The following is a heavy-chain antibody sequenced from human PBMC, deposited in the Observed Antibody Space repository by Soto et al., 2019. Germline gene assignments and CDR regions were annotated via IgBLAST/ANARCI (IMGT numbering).Heavy chain of an antibody. CDR2: IIPIFGTA. J-gene: IGHJ6*02. D-gene: IGHD3-16*01. CDR3: ARGSGSRRMGALRFSMGMDV. V-gene: IGHV1-69*06. Sequence: ASVKVSCKASGGTFSSYAISWVRQAPGQGLEWMGGIIPIFGTANYAQKFQGRVTITADKSTSTAYMELSSLRSEDTAVYYCARGSGSRRMGALRFSMGMDVGGHGTTVTVSS. CDR1: GGTFSSYA.